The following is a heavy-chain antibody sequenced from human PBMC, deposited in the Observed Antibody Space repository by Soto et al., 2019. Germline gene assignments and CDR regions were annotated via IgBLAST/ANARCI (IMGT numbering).Heavy chain of an antibody. J-gene: IGHJ4*02. Sequence: GGSLRLSCAASGFTVSSNYMSWVRQAPGKGLEWVSVIYSGGSTYYADSVKGRFTISRDNSKNTLYLQMNSLRAEDTAVYYCAAGNDYGDYYAINYWGQGTLVTVSS. CDR1: GFTVSSNY. CDR2: IYSGGST. D-gene: IGHD4-17*01. V-gene: IGHV3-66*01. CDR3: AAGNDYGDYYAINY.